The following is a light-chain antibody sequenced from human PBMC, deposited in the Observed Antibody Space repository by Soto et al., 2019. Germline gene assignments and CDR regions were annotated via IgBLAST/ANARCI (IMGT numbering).Light chain of an antibody. V-gene: IGLV1-51*02. Sequence: QSVLTQPPSVSAAPGQKVTISCSGSTSNIANNYVSWYQHLPGTAPKFLIDEDNKQPTGIPDRFSGSKSGTSATLGITGLQTGDEANYYCATWEGSLSAVVFGGGTQLTVL. CDR3: ATWEGSLSAVV. CDR1: TSNIANNY. CDR2: EDN. J-gene: IGLJ2*01.